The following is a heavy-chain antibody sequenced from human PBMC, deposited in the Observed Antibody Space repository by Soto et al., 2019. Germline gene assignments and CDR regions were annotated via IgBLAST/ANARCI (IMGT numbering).Heavy chain of an antibody. D-gene: IGHD6-13*01. CDR3: AHSSWYRILVDY. Sequence: QITLKESGPTLVKPTQTLTLTCTFSGFSLSTSGVGVGWIRQPPGKALEWLALIYWDDDKRYSPSLKSRLTITNDTSNNQVVLTMTNMDPVDTATYYCAHSSWYRILVDYWGQGTLVTVSS. CDR1: GFSLSTSGVG. J-gene: IGHJ4*02. CDR2: IYWDDDK. V-gene: IGHV2-5*02.